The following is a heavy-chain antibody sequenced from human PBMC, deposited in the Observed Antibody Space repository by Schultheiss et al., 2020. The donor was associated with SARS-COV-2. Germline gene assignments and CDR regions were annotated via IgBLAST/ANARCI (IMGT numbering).Heavy chain of an antibody. J-gene: IGHJ4*02. Sequence: SETLSLTCAVYGGSISSYYWSWIRQPPGKGLEWIGYIYYSGSTNYNPSLKSRVTISVDTSKNQFSLKLSSVTAADTAVYYCARGGSLKWAFGYWGQGTLVTVSS. D-gene: IGHD2-15*01. CDR3: ARGGSLKWAFGY. V-gene: IGHV4-59*01. CDR1: GGSISSYY. CDR2: IYYSGST.